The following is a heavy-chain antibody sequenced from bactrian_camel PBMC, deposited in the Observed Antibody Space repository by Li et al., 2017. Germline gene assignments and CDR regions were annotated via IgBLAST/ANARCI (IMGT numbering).Heavy chain of an antibody. CDR3: TAHNHSAAKF. CDR2: IWSDGTA. CDR1: AMSFDDYA. D-gene: IGHD3*01. V-gene: IGHV3S60*01. J-gene: IGHJ4*01. Sequence: HVQLVESGGGLVQPGGSLRLSCTASAMSFDDYAMGWFRQAPGKKREGIACIWSDGTAFYVDSVKGRFIISRDNAKNTLYLQMNSLKSEDTGLYYCTAHNHSAAKFWGQGTQVTVS.